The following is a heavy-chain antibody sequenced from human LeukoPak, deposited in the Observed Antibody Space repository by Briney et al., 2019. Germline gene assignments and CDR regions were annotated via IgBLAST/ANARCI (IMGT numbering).Heavy chain of an antibody. Sequence: ASVKVSCKASGYTFTSYGISWVRQAPGQGLEWMGWISAYNGNTNYAQKLQGRVTMNTDTSTNTAYMELRSLRSDDTAVYYCARVKAKWIQPWFQPATDYFDYWGQGTLVTVSS. D-gene: IGHD5-18*01. CDR1: GYTFTSYG. V-gene: IGHV1-18*01. CDR2: ISAYNGNT. CDR3: ARVKAKWIQPWFQPATDYFDY. J-gene: IGHJ4*02.